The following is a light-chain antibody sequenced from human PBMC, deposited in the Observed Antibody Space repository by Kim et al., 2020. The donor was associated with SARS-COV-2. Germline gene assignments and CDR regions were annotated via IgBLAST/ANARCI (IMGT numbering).Light chain of an antibody. CDR1: QSVGSN. CDR3: QQYNNWPLT. Sequence: SVSPGERATLSCRASQSVGSNLAWYQQKPGQAPRLLIYGASTRATGIPARFSGGGSGTEFTLTISSLQSEDFAVYYCQQYNNWPLTFGGGTKLEIK. CDR2: GAS. J-gene: IGKJ4*01. V-gene: IGKV3-15*01.